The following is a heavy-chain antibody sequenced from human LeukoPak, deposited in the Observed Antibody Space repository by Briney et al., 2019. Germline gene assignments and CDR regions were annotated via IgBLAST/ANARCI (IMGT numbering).Heavy chain of an antibody. D-gene: IGHD3-10*01. CDR2: ISSSSSYI. V-gene: IGHV3-21*01. J-gene: IGHJ4*02. CDR1: GFTFSSYS. CDR3: ARGGLLWFGELLYHDY. Sequence: PGGSLRLSCAASGFTFSSYSMNWVRQAPGKGLEWVSSISSSSSYIYYADSVKGRFTISRDNAKNSLYLQMNSLRAEDTAVYYCARGGLLWFGELLYHDYWGQGTLVTVSS.